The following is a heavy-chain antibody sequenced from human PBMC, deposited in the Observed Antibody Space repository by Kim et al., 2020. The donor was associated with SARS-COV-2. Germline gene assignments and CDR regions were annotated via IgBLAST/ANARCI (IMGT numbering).Heavy chain of an antibody. J-gene: IGHJ3*02. D-gene: IGHD3-3*01. V-gene: IGHV3-48*03. CDR3: ARALLEWPDAFDI. Sequence: YAELVKGRLTISRDTATNSLYLPRNSLRAEDTAVYYCARALLEWPDAFDIWGQGTMVTVSS.